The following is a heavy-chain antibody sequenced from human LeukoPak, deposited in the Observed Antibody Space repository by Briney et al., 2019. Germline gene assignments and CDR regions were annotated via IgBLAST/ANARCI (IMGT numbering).Heavy chain of an antibody. D-gene: IGHD1-26*01. J-gene: IGHJ4*02. V-gene: IGHV3-64D*09. CDR3: VRRSGSYDF. CDR1: GFTFSNYP. CDR2: ITNNGGST. Sequence: GGSLRLSCSASGFTFSNYPMHWVRQAPGKRLEYVSAITNNGGSTYYPDSVKGRFTISRDNSKNTLYLQMSSLRPEDTAVYYCVRRSGSYDFWGQGTLVTVSS.